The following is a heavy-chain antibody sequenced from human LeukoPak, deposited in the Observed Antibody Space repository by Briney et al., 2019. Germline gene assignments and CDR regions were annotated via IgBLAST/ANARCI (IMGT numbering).Heavy chain of an antibody. V-gene: IGHV3-23*01. J-gene: IGHJ4*02. CDR1: GFTFSSDA. Sequence: PGGSLRLSCAASGFTFSSDAMSWVRQAPRKGLEWVSAISGSGGSTYYADSVKGRFTISRDNSKNTLYLQMNSLRAEDTAVYYCAKDWYYDFWSGYLYYWGQGTLVTVSS. CDR2: ISGSGGST. CDR3: AKDWYYDFWSGYLYY. D-gene: IGHD3-3*01.